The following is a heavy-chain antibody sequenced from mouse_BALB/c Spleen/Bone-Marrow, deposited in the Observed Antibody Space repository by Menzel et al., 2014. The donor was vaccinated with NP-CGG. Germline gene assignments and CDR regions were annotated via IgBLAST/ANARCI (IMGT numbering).Heavy chain of an antibody. D-gene: IGHD2-10*01. Sequence: VKLMESGAELAKPGASMKMFCKASDYTFTNYWMHWVKQRPGQGLEWIGYINPSTGYTEYNQKFKDKATLTADKPSRTAYMHLSRLTSEDSAFYFCASYRFAYWGQGPLVTV. CDR1: DYTFTNYW. CDR3: ASYRFAY. J-gene: IGHJ3*01. CDR2: INPSTGYT. V-gene: IGHV1-7*01.